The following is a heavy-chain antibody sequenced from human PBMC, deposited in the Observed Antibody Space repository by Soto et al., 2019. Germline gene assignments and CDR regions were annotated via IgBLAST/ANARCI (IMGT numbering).Heavy chain of an antibody. CDR3: AREMTTRGMHV. D-gene: IGHD1-1*01. Sequence: QVQLVQSGAEVKKPGASVKVSCKASGYTFTSYDINWVRQATGQGLEWMGWMNPNSGNTGYAQKFQGRVTMTRNTSLTTAYMELRSLRSEDTAVYYCAREMTTRGMHVWGQVTTVTLSS. CDR1: GYTFTSYD. J-gene: IGHJ6*02. V-gene: IGHV1-8*01. CDR2: MNPNSGNT.